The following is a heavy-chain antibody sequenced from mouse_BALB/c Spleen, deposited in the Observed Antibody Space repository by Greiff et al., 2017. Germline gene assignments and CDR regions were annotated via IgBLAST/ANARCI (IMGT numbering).Heavy chain of an antibody. V-gene: IGHV5-12-1*01. CDR1: GFAFSSYD. CDR3: ARRLSLAY. CDR2: ISSGGGST. D-gene: IGHD1-1*02. J-gene: IGHJ3*01. Sequence: EVQRVESGGGLVKPGGSLKLSCAASGFAFSSYDMSWVRQTPEKRLEWVAYISSGGGSTYYPDTVKGRFTISRDNAKNTLYLQMSSLKSEDTAMYYCARRLSLAYWGQGTLVTVSA.